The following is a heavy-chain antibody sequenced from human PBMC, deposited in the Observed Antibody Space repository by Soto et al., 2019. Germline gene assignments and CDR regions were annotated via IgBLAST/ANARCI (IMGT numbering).Heavy chain of an antibody. V-gene: IGHV3-33*01. J-gene: IGHJ6*02. CDR2: IWYDGSNK. CDR3: ASRGGPRPGNGMDV. D-gene: IGHD3-10*01. CDR1: GFTFSSYG. Sequence: GGSLRLSCAASGFTFSSYGMHWVRQAPGKGLEWVAVIWYDGSNKYYADSVKGRFTISRDNSKNTLYLQMNSLRAEDTAVYYCASRGGPRPGNGMDVWGQGTTVTVAS.